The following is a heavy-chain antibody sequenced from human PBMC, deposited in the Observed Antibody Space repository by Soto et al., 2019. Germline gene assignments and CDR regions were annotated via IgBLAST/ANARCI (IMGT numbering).Heavy chain of an antibody. CDR1: GASLSSISYY. J-gene: IGHJ6*02. CDR3: ARDCSGGSCYPGMDV. D-gene: IGHD2-15*01. CDR2: IFFTGNI. V-gene: IGHV4-39*02. Sequence: SETLSLTCTVSGASLSSISYYWGWIRQPPGKGLEWVGSIFFTGNIYYNPSLKSRVTISVDTSRNQFSLMVNSVTAADTAVYYCARDCSGGSCYPGMDVWGQGTTVTVS.